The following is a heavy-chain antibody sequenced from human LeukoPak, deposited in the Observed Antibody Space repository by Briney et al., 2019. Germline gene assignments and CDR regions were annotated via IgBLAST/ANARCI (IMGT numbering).Heavy chain of an antibody. V-gene: IGHV3-7*01. J-gene: IGHJ4*02. CDR1: GFTFSSYW. CDR2: IKQDGSEK. Sequence: GGSLRLSCAASGFTFSSYWMSWVRQAPGKGLEWVANIKQDGSEKYYVDSVKGRFTISRDNAKNSLYLQMNSLRAEDTAVYYCAKTDYYDSNYYFDYWGQGTLVTVSS. D-gene: IGHD3-22*01. CDR3: AKTDYYDSNYYFDY.